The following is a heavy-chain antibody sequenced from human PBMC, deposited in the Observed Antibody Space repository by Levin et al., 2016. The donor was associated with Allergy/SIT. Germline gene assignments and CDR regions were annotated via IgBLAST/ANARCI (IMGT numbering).Heavy chain of an antibody. CDR1: GYTLTELS. CDR2: IIPIFGTA. J-gene: IGHJ3*02. D-gene: IGHD2-21*02. CDR3: ASRCGGDCYPKRRGAFDI. Sequence: SVKVSCKVSGYTLTELSMHWVRQAPGQGLEWMGGIIPIFGTANYAQKFQGRVTITADESTSTAYMELSSLRSEDTAVYYCASRCGGDCYPKRRGAFDIWGQGTMVTVSS. V-gene: IGHV1-69*13.